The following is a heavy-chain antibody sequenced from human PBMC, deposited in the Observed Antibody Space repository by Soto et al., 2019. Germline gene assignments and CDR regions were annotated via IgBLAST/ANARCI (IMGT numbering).Heavy chain of an antibody. V-gene: IGHV3-30*04. Sequence: QVQLLESGGGVVQPGRSLRLSCAASGFTFSSYAMHWVRQAPGKGLEWVAVIAYDGRNKYYADSVKGRFTISRDNSKNKLYLQMNSLRIEDTAVYYCARELERVFDYWGQGTLVTVS. CDR1: GFTFSSYA. D-gene: IGHD1-1*01. CDR3: ARELERVFDY. J-gene: IGHJ4*02. CDR2: IAYDGRNK.